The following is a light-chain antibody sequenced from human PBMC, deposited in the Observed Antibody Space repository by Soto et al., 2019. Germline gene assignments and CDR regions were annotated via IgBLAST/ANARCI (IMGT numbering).Light chain of an antibody. CDR2: KAS. CDR3: QHYNTYPWT. J-gene: IGKJ1*01. CDR1: QSISGW. V-gene: IGKV1-5*03. Sequence: DIQMTQSHPTLSASVGDRVTITCRASQSISGWLAWYQQKPGKAPKLLIYKASSLESGVPSRFSGSGSGTEFTLTISSLQPDDFATYYCQHYNTYPWTFGQGTKVDIK.